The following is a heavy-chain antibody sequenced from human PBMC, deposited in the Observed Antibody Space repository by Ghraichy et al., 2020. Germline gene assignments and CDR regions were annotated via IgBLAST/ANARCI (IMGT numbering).Heavy chain of an antibody. Sequence: GGSLRLSCAASGFTFSSYSMNWVRQAPGKGLEWVSSISSSSSYIYYADSVKGRFTISRDNAKNSLYLQMNSLRAEDTAVYYCAGRRRPDYDILTGYYYYYGMDVWGQGTTVTVSS. CDR2: ISSSSSYI. V-gene: IGHV3-21*01. CDR3: AGRRRPDYDILTGYYYYYGMDV. D-gene: IGHD3-9*01. J-gene: IGHJ6*02. CDR1: GFTFSSYS.